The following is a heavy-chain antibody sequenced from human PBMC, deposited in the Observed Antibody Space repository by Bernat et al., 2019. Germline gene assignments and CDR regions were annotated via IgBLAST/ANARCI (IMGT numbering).Heavy chain of an antibody. D-gene: IGHD3-16*01. Sequence: EVQLVQSGAALVQPGGSLRLSCAASGFTSLSHWMCWLRQAPGKGLEWVANIKSDGSAKYYVDSVKGRFTISRDNVNNSLYLQMNSLRADDTAVYYCARDPGWGALDLWGQGTMVTVSS. CDR1: GFTSLSHW. CDR3: ARDPGWGALDL. V-gene: IGHV3-7*03. J-gene: IGHJ3*01. CDR2: IKSDGSAK.